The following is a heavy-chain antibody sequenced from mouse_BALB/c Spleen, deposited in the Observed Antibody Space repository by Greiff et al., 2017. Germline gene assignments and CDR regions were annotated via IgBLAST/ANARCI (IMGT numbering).Heavy chain of an antibody. CDR1: GFSLTSYG. CDR3: ARFITTWYFDV. J-gene: IGHJ1*01. CDR2: IWSGGST. Sequence: VQLVESGPGLVQPSQSLSITCTVSGFSLTSYGVHWVRQSPGKGLEWLGVIWSGGSTDYNAAFISRLSISKDNSKSQVFFKMNSLQANDTAIYYCARFITTWYFDVWGAGTTVTVSS. D-gene: IGHD1-1*01. V-gene: IGHV2-2*02.